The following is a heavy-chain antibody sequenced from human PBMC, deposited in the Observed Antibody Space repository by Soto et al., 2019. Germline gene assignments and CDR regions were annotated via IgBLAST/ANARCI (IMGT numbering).Heavy chain of an antibody. D-gene: IGHD2-15*01. J-gene: IGHJ5*02. CDR3: ARDRVDCSGGNCWRSVEDT. V-gene: IGHV1-46*01. CDR2: IDPSGGGT. CDR1: GYTFTTYY. Sequence: GASVKVSCKASGYTFTTYYMHWVRQAPGQGLEWMGIIDPSGGGTSYAQKFQGRLTMTRDTSTSTVYMELSSLRSEDTAVYYCARDRVDCSGGNCWRSVEDTWGQGTLVTVSS.